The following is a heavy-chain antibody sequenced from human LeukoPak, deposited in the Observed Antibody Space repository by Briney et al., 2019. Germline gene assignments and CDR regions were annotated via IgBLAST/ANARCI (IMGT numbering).Heavy chain of an antibody. V-gene: IGHV4-59*08. CDR3: ARQRSTSCFDP. J-gene: IGHJ5*02. D-gene: IGHD2-2*01. CDR1: GGSISSYY. Sequence: SETLSLTCTVSGGSISSYYWSWIRQPPGKGLEWIGRIYTSGSTNYNPSLKSRVTISVDTSKNHFSLRLSSVTAADTAVYYCARQRSTSCFDPWGQGTLVTVSS. CDR2: IYTSGST.